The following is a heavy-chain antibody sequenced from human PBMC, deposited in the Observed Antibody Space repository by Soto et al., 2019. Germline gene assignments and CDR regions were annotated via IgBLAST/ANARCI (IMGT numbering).Heavy chain of an antibody. CDR1: GYNFNQYY. J-gene: IGHJ4*02. CDR3: ARGPDDSDVPRWDY. D-gene: IGHD4-17*01. Sequence: QVQLVQSGAEVRKPGASVRLSCETSGYNFNQYYIHWVRQAPGQGLGWMGIINLRGGTTEYAHKFRGRVTVTGYTSTSTAYMQLSSLRSEDTGVYFCARGPDDSDVPRWDYWVQGTLVTVSS. CDR2: INLRGGTT. V-gene: IGHV1-46*02.